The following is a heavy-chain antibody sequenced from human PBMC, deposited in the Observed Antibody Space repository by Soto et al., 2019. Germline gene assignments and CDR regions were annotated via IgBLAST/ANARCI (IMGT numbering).Heavy chain of an antibody. CDR3: ARGQVASGRIQGFDY. D-gene: IGHD3-3*01. J-gene: IGHJ4*02. Sequence: QVQLQQWGAGLLKPSETLSLTCAVYGGSFSGYYWSWIRQPPGKGLEWIGEINHSGSTNYNPSLKSRVTISVDTSKNQFSLKLSSVTAADTAVYYCARGQVASGRIQGFDYWGQGPWSPSPQ. V-gene: IGHV4-34*01. CDR2: INHSGST. CDR1: GGSFSGYY.